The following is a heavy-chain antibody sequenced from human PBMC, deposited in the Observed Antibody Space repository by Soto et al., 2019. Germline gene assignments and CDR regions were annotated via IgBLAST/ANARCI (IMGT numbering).Heavy chain of an antibody. Sequence: QVQLQQWGAGLLKPSETLSLTCAVYGGSFSGYYWSWIRQPPGKGLEWIGEINHSGSTNYNPSLKGRVTISVDTSKNQFSLKLSSVTAADTAVYYCARDYDSSGYFVYWGQGTLVTVSS. CDR1: GGSFSGYY. V-gene: IGHV4-34*01. J-gene: IGHJ4*02. CDR2: INHSGST. D-gene: IGHD3-22*01. CDR3: ARDYDSSGYFVY.